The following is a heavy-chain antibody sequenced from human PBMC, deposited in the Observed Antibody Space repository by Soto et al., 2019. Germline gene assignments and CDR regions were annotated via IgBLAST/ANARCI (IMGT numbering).Heavy chain of an antibody. V-gene: IGHV1-46*01. D-gene: IGHD5-18*01. Sequence: QVQLVQSGAEVKKPGASVKVSCKASGYTFTSYYLHWVRQAPGQGLEWMGIINPSGGSTSYAQKFQGRVTMTRDTSTSTDYMELSSLRSEDTAVYYCATDTAMVFGNDYWGQGTLVTVSP. CDR2: INPSGGST. J-gene: IGHJ4*02. CDR3: ATDTAMVFGNDY. CDR1: GYTFTSYY.